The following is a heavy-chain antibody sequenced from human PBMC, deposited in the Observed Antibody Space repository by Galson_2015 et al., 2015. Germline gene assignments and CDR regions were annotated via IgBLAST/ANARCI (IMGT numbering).Heavy chain of an antibody. CDR3: TTDGLVVVVAATEY. J-gene: IGHJ4*02. CDR1: GFTFSNAW. Sequence: SLRLSCAASGFTFSNAWMSWVRQAPGKGLEWVGRIKSKTDGGTTDYAAPVKGRFTISRDDSKNTLYLQMNSLKTEDPAVYYCTTDGLVVVVAATEYWGQGTLLTVSS. V-gene: IGHV3-15*01. CDR2: IKSKTDGGTT. D-gene: IGHD2-15*01.